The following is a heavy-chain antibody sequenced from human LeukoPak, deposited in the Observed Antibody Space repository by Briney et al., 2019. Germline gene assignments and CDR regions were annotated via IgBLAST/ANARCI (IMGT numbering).Heavy chain of an antibody. Sequence: SETLSLTCTVSGGSISNGDYYWSWIRQPPGKGLEWIGYIYYRGSTYYNPSLKSRVTISVDTSKNQFSLKLSSVTAADTAVYYCARESYGSVSYYPVNYFDYWGQGTLVTVSS. CDR2: IYYRGST. V-gene: IGHV4-30-4*01. J-gene: IGHJ4*02. D-gene: IGHD3-10*01. CDR3: ARESYGSVSYYPVNYFDY. CDR1: GGSISNGDYY.